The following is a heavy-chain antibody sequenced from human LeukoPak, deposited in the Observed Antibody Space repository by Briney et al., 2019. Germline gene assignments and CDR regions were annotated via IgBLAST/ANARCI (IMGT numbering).Heavy chain of an antibody. V-gene: IGHV3-23*01. D-gene: IGHD3-3*01. CDR2: ISGSGGST. CDR3: AKVLEYYDFWSGYYIDY. CDR1: GFSFSNYA. J-gene: IGHJ4*02. Sequence: PGGSLRLSCAASGFSFSNYAMSWVRQAPGKGLEWVSAISGSGGSTYYAGSVKGRFIISRDYSKNTLFLQMNSLSAEDTAVYYCAKVLEYYDFWSGYYIDYWGQGTLVTVSS.